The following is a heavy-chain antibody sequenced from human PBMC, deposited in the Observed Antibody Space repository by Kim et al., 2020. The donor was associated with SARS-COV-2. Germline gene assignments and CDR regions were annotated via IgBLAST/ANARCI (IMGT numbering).Heavy chain of an antibody. CDR3: ARADGIGYSSSWYLNYYYYGMDV. Sequence: SVKVSCKASGGTFSSYAISWVRQAPGQGLEWMGGIIPIFGTANYAQKFQGRVTITADESTSTAYMELSSLRSEDTAVYYCARADGIGYSSSWYLNYYYYGMDVWGQGTTVTVSS. CDR1: GGTFSSYA. V-gene: IGHV1-69*13. CDR2: IIPIFGTA. D-gene: IGHD6-13*01. J-gene: IGHJ6*02.